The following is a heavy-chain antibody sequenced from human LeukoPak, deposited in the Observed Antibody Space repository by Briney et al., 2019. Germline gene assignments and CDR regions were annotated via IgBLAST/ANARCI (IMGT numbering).Heavy chain of an antibody. D-gene: IGHD5-24*01. CDR1: GGTFSSYA. V-gene: IGHV1-69*13. CDR2: IIPIFGTA. CDR3: ARDPFRGMATIIGKDYYYGMDV. J-gene: IGHJ6*02. Sequence: GASVKVSCKASGGTFSSYAISWVRQAPGQGLEWMGGIIPIFGTANYAQKFQGRVTITADESTSTAYMELSSLRSEDTAVYYCARDPFRGMATIIGKDYYYGMDVWGQGTTVTVSS.